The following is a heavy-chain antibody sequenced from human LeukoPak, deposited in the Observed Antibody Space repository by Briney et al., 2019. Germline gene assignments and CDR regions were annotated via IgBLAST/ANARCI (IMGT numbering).Heavy chain of an antibody. V-gene: IGHV3-33*01. J-gene: IGHJ3*02. CDR2: IWYDGSKK. Sequence: PGRSLRLSCAASGFTFSSYGMHWVRQAPGNGLEWVAVIWYDGSKKYYADSVKGRFTISRDNSKNTLYLQMNSLRAEDTAVYYCAIGHRGNDAFDIWGQGTMVTVSS. D-gene: IGHD3-10*01. CDR3: AIGHRGNDAFDI. CDR1: GFTFSSYG.